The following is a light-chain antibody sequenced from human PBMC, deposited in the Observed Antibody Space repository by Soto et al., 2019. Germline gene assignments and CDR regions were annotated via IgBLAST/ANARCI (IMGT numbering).Light chain of an antibody. CDR3: CSYAGSYTYV. CDR2: DVS. V-gene: IGLV2-11*01. CDR1: SSDVGGYNY. J-gene: IGLJ1*01. Sequence: QSALTQPRSVSGSPGQSVTISCTGTSSDVGGYNYVSWYQQHPGKAPKLMISDVSKRPSGVPDRFSGYKSGNTASLTSSGLQAEDEADYYFCSYAGSYTYVFGTGTKLTV.